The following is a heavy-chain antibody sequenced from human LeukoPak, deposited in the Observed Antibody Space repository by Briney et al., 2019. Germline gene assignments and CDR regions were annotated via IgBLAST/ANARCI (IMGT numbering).Heavy chain of an antibody. CDR3: ARAYACSPDY. CDR2: INGDGSTT. Sequence: GGSLRLSCTASGFTFSTYWINWVRQSPGKGLVWVALINGDGSTTTHADSVKGRFTISRDNAKSTAYLQMNSLRDEDTAVYFCARAYACSPDYWGQGTLVTVSA. V-gene: IGHV3-74*03. D-gene: IGHD3-16*01. CDR1: GFTFSTYW. J-gene: IGHJ4*02.